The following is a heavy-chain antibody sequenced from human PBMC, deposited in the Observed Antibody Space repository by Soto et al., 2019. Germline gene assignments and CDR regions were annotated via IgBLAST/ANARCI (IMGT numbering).Heavy chain of an antibody. V-gene: IGHV4-31*03. CDR1: GGSISSGGYY. Sequence: PSETLSLTCTVSGGSISSGGYYWSWIRQHPGKGLEWIGYIYYSGSTYYNPSLKSRVTISVDTSKNQFSLKLSSVTAADTAVYYCARESPLRSFDYWGQGTLVTVSS. J-gene: IGHJ4*02. CDR3: ARESPLRSFDY. D-gene: IGHD2-21*02. CDR2: IYYSGST.